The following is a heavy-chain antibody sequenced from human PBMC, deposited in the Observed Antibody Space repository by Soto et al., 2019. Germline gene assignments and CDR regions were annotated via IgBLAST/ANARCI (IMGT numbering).Heavy chain of an antibody. CDR1: GFTFSNYT. Sequence: EVQLVESGGGLVKPGGSLTLSCAASGFTFSNYTMNWVRQAPGKGLEWVSSISRSSRNIYYADSVEGRFTISRDNAKNALCLHMNSLRAGDTAVYYCARDLKVAGTNSFYYSGMDVWGQGTRVTVSS. V-gene: IGHV3-21*01. CDR3: ARDLKVAGTNSFYYSGMDV. CDR2: ISRSSRNI. J-gene: IGHJ6*02. D-gene: IGHD6-19*01.